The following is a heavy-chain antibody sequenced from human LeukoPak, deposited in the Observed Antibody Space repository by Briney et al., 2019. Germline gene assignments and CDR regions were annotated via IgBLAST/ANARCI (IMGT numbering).Heavy chain of an antibody. Sequence: GGSLGLSCAASGFIFSSYWMTWVRQAPGKGLEWVANINQDGSDKNYVDSVKGRFTIPRDKAKNSLYLQMNNLRAEDTAVFYCARDLAAARPRPGYFYAMDVWGQGTTVTVSS. CDR1: GFIFSSYW. J-gene: IGHJ6*02. V-gene: IGHV3-7*01. CDR2: INQDGSDK. CDR3: ARDLAAARPRPGYFYAMDV. D-gene: IGHD6-6*01.